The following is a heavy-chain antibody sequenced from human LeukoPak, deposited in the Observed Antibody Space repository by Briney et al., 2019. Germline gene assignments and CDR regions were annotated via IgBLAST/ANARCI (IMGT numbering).Heavy chain of an antibody. CDR2: ISAYNGNT. J-gene: IGHJ5*02. V-gene: IGHV1-18*01. CDR1: GYTFTSYG. CDR3: ARLEGVRGSYRNWFDP. Sequence: GASVKVSCKASGYTFTSYGISWVRQAPGQGLEWMGWISAYNGNTNYAQKLQGRVTMTTDTSTSTAYMELRSLRSDDTAVYYCARLEGVRGSYRNWFDPWGQGTLVTVSS. D-gene: IGHD3-16*01.